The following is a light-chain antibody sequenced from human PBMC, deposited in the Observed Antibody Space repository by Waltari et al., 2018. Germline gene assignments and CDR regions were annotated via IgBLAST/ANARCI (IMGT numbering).Light chain of an antibody. Sequence: QLVVTQSPSASASLGASVKPTCTLSSGHSSNIIAWLQQQPEKGPRYLMKVNSDGSHSRGDEIPDRFSGSSSGAERHLTISSLQAEDEAYYYCQTGGHGTWVFGGGTKLTVL. CDR1: SGHSSNI. J-gene: IGLJ3*02. CDR2: VNSDGSH. V-gene: IGLV4-69*01. CDR3: QTGGHGTWV.